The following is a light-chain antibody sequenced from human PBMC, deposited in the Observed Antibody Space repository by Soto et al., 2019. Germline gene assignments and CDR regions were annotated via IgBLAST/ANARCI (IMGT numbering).Light chain of an antibody. J-gene: IGKJ4*01. CDR2: VAS. V-gene: IGKV1-9*01. CDR1: QGISSY. CDR3: QHDNNYPLT. Sequence: DIQLTQSPSFLSASVGDRVTITCRASQGISSYLAWYQQKTGKAPKLLIYVASTLQSGVPSRFSGSGSGTEFTLTISSLQPEDFATYYCQHDNNYPLTYGGGTKVEIK.